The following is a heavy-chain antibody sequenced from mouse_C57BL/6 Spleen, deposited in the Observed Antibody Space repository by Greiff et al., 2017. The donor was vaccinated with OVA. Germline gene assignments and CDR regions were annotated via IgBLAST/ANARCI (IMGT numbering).Heavy chain of an antibody. D-gene: IGHD1-1*01. Sequence: QVQLKQSGAELVKPGASVKISCKASGYAFSSYWMNWVKQRPGQGLEWIGVINPGSGGTNYNEKFKGKATLTADQSSSTAYMQLSSLTSEDSAVYFCAREEYYGSSLYYFDYWGQGTTLTVSS. J-gene: IGHJ2*01. CDR3: AREEYYGSSLYYFDY. CDR2: INPGSGGT. CDR1: GYAFSSYW. V-gene: IGHV1-80*01.